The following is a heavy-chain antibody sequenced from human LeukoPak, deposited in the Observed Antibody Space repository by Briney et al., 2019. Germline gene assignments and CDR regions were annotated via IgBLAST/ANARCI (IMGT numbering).Heavy chain of an antibody. D-gene: IGHD3-3*01. CDR2: INHSGST. CDR3: ATRGADFWSGYYQDY. J-gene: IGHJ4*02. Sequence: SETLSLTCAVYGGSFSGYYWSWIRQPPGKGLEWLGEINHSGSTNYNPSLKSRVTISVDTSKNQFSLKLSSVTAADTAVYYCATRGADFWSGYYQDYWGQGTLVTVSS. CDR1: GGSFSGYY. V-gene: IGHV4-34*01.